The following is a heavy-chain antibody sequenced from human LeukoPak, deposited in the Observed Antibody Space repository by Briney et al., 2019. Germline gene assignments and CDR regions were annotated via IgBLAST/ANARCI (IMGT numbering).Heavy chain of an antibody. V-gene: IGHV4-30-4*01. D-gene: IGHD3-10*01. Sequence: SETLSLTCTVSGGSISSGDYYWSWIRQPPGKGLEWIGYIYYSGSTYYNPSLKSRVTISVDTSKNQFSLKLSSVTAADTAVYYCARGVKFGEPPGAAGYFDYWGQGTLVTVSS. CDR3: ARGVKFGEPPGAAGYFDY. CDR1: GGSISSGDYY. CDR2: IYYSGST. J-gene: IGHJ4*02.